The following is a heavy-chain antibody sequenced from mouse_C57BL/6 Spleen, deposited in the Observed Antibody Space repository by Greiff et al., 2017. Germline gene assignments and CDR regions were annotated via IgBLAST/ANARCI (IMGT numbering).Heavy chain of an antibody. D-gene: IGHD1-1*01. CDR3: TRDYGSYFDY. J-gene: IGHJ2*01. CDR2: ISSGGDYI. CDR1: GFTFSSYA. V-gene: IGHV5-9-1*02. Sequence: EVKLMESGEGLVKPGGSLKLSCAASGFTFSSYAMSWVRQTPEKRLEWVAYISSGGDYIYYADTVKGRFTISRDNARNTLYLQMSSLKSEDTAMYYCTRDYGSYFDYWGQGTTLTVSS.